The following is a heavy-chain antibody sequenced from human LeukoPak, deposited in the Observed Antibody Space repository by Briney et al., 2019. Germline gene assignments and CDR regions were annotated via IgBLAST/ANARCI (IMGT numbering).Heavy chain of an antibody. CDR2: ISYDGSNK. Sequence: PGGSLRLSCAASGFTFSSYGMHWIRQAPGKGLEWVAVISYDGSNKYYADSVKGRFTISRDNSKNTLYLQMNSLRAEDTAVYYCARSGYSSSWYDWYFDLWGRGTLVTVSS. D-gene: IGHD6-13*01. V-gene: IGHV3-30*03. CDR3: ARSGYSSSWYDWYFDL. CDR1: GFTFSSYG. J-gene: IGHJ2*01.